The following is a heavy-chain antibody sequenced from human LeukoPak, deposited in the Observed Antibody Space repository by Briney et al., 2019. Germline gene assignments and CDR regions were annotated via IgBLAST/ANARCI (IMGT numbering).Heavy chain of an antibody. CDR1: GFTFSSYS. J-gene: IGHJ4*02. CDR2: ISSGRSYI. D-gene: IGHD6-13*01. CDR3: ARFIAAPYYFDY. Sequence: GGSLRLSCAASGFTFSSYSMKWVRQAPGKGLEGVTFISSGRSYIYYADSVKGRFTISRDNAKNSLYLQMNSLRAEDTAVYYCARFIAAPYYFDYWGRGTLVTVSS. V-gene: IGHV3-21*01.